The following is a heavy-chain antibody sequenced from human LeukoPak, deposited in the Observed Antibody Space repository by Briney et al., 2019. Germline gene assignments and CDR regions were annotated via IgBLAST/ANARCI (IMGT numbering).Heavy chain of an antibody. CDR3: AKDRIVVVPAAFDY. CDR1: GGSFSGYY. J-gene: IGHJ4*02. D-gene: IGHD2-2*01. Sequence: PSETLSLTCAVYGGSFSGYYWSWVRQAPGKGLEWVSAIGGSGGSTYYADSVKGRFTISRDNSKNTLYLQMNSLRAEDTAVYYCAKDRIVVVPAAFDYWGQGTLVTVSS. V-gene: IGHV3-23*01. CDR2: IGGSGGST.